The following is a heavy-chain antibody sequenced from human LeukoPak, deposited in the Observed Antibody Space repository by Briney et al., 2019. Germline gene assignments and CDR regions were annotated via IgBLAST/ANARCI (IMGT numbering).Heavy chain of an antibody. D-gene: IGHD6-13*01. CDR2: ISGSGGST. Sequence: GGPLRLSCAASGFTFSSYAMSWVRQAPGKGLEWVSAISGSGGSTYYADSVKGRFTISRDNSKNTLYLQMNSLRAEDTAVYYCAKGSSWFQYNWFDPWGQGTLVTVSS. J-gene: IGHJ5*02. CDR3: AKGSSWFQYNWFDP. V-gene: IGHV3-23*01. CDR1: GFTFSSYA.